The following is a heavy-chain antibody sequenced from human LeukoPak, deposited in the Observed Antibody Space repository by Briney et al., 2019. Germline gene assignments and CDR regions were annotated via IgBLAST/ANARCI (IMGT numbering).Heavy chain of an antibody. D-gene: IGHD2-2*01. V-gene: IGHV3-30*02. CDR1: GFTFSNYG. CDR3: AKDRGSSTSCCYDAFDI. CDR2: IRYDGSNK. J-gene: IGHJ3*02. Sequence: GGSLRLSCAASGFTFSNYGIHWVRQAPGKGLEWVAFIRYDGSNKYYADSVKGRFTISRANSKNTLYLQMNSLRAEDTAVYYCAKDRGSSTSCCYDAFDIWGQGTMVTVSS.